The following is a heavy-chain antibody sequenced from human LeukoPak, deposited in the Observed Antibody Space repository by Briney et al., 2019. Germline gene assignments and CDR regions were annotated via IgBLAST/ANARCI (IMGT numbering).Heavy chain of an antibody. CDR3: ARDGPTGLLWFGELLSIDP. D-gene: IGHD3-10*01. CDR2: ISAYNGNT. Sequence: ASVKVSCKASGYTFTSYGISWVRQAPGQGLEWMGWISAYNGNTNYAQKLQGRVTMTTDTSTSTAYMELRSLRSDDTAVYYCARDGPTGLLWFGELLSIDPWGQGTLVTVSS. CDR1: GYTFTSYG. V-gene: IGHV1-18*01. J-gene: IGHJ5*02.